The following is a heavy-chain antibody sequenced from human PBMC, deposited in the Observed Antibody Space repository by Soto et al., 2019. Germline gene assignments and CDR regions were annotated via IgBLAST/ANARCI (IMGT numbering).Heavy chain of an antibody. CDR2: ISASGVNT. V-gene: IGHV3-23*01. D-gene: IGHD2-15*01. Sequence: EVQLLESGGGLVQPGGSLRLSCAASGFTFSSYTMSWVRQAPGKGLEWVSSISASGVNTHYADSVKGRFTISRANSKNTVYLYMNSLGAEDTAVYYCAKYCSGGSCYGDYWGQGTLVTVSS. CDR3: AKYCSGGSCYGDY. J-gene: IGHJ4*02. CDR1: GFTFSSYT.